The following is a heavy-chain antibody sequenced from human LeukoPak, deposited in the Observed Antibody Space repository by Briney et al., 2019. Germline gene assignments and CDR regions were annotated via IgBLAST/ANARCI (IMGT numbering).Heavy chain of an antibody. Sequence: GGSLRLSCAASGFTFSSYGMHWVRQAPGKGLEWVAFVRYDGSNKYYADSVKGRFTISRDNSKITLYLQMNSLRAEDTAVYYCAKDAGSSTSWYAFDIWGQGTMVTVSS. CDR1: GFTFSSYG. CDR2: VRYDGSNK. V-gene: IGHV3-30*02. D-gene: IGHD2-2*01. CDR3: AKDAGSSTSWYAFDI. J-gene: IGHJ3*02.